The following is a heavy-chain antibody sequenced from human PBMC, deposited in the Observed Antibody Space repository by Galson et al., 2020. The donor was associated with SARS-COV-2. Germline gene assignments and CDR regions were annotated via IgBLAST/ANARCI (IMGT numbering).Heavy chain of an antibody. Sequence: ASETLSLTCTVSGGSISSYYWSWIRQPPGKGLEWIGYIYYSGSTNYNPSLKSRVTISVDTSKNQFSLKLSSVTAADTAVYYCVGSGSYKDYWGQGTLVTVSS. CDR1: GGSISSYY. CDR3: VGSGSYKDY. J-gene: IGHJ4*02. D-gene: IGHD3-10*01. CDR2: IYYSGST. V-gene: IGHV4-59*01.